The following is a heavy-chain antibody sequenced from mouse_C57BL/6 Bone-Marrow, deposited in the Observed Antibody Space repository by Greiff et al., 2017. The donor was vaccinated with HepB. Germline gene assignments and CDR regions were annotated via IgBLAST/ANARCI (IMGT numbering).Heavy chain of an antibody. CDR1: GYSFTDYN. CDR2: INPNYGTT. D-gene: IGHD2-3*01. CDR3: ARGWSPFAY. Sequence: EVQLQQSGPELVKPGASVKISCKASGYSFTDYNMNWVKQSNGKSLEWIGVINPNYGTTSYNQKFKGKATLTADKSSSTAYMGLRSLTSEDSAVYCCARGWSPFAYWGQGTLVTVSA. J-gene: IGHJ3*01. V-gene: IGHV1-39*01.